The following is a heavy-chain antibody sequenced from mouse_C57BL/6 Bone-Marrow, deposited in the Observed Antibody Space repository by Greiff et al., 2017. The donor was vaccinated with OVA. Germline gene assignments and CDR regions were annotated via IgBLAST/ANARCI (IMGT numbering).Heavy chain of an antibody. Sequence: VNVVESGAELARPGASVKLSCKASGYTFTSYGISWVKQRTGQGLEWIGEIYPRSGNTYYNEKFKGKATLTADKSSSTAYMELRSLTSEDSAVYFCARTITTVVVNWYFDVWGTGTTVTVSS. CDR2: IYPRSGNT. J-gene: IGHJ1*03. CDR3: ARTITTVVVNWYFDV. V-gene: IGHV1-81*01. D-gene: IGHD1-1*01. CDR1: GYTFTSYG.